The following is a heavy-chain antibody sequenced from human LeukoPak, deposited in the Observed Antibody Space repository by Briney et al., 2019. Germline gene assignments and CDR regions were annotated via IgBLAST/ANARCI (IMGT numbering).Heavy chain of an antibody. CDR2: ISNDGSHR. J-gene: IGHJ4*02. CDR1: GFTFSSFS. D-gene: IGHD4-23*01. V-gene: IGHV3-30*04. Sequence: GGSLRLSCAASGFTFSSFSMRWVRQAPGNGLEWVAVISNDGSHRYYADSVKGRFTISRDNSKNTLSLEMNTLRPEDTALFYCARDPNRLADYGGDYFDHWGQGTLVTVSS. CDR3: ARDPNRLADYGGDYFDH.